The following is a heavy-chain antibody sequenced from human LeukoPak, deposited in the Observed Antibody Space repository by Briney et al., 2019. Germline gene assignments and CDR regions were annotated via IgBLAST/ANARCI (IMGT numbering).Heavy chain of an antibody. J-gene: IGHJ3*02. CDR3: ARDYGDNTILFDAFDI. CDR1: GFTFSTYS. V-gene: IGHV3-21*01. CDR2: ISSSGSSI. D-gene: IGHD3-3*01. Sequence: GGSLRLSCAASGFTFSTYSMNWVRQAPGKGLEWVSSISSSGSSIYYADSMKGRFTISRDNAKNSLYLQMNSLRAEDTAVYYCARDYGDNTILFDAFDIWGQGTMVTVSS.